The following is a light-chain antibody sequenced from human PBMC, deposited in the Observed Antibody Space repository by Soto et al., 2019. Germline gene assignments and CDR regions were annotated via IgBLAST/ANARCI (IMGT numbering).Light chain of an antibody. CDR1: QGVSSTS. J-gene: IGKJ5*01. Sequence: EIVLTQSPGTLSLSPGERATLSCRASQGVSSTSLAWYQQKPGQAPRLLIYGASSRATGIPDRFSGSGSGTDFTLTISRLEPEDFAFYYCQQYGRSPPITFGPGTRLEIK. CDR2: GAS. CDR3: QQYGRSPPIT. V-gene: IGKV3-20*01.